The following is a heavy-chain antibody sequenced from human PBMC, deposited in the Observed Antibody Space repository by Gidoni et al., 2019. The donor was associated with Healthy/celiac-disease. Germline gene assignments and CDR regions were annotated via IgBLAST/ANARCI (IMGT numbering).Heavy chain of an antibody. Sequence: EVQLLESGGGLVQPGGSLRLSGAASGFPFSRSAMTWVRQDPGKGLEWVSGISGSGGSTYYADSVKGRFTISRDKSKNTLYLQINSLRAEDTAVYYCAKNYGSGIYYIPQAFDYWGQGTLVTVSS. J-gene: IGHJ4*02. V-gene: IGHV3-23*01. CDR2: ISGSGGST. D-gene: IGHD3-10*01. CDR3: AKNYGSGIYYIPQAFDY. CDR1: GFPFSRSA.